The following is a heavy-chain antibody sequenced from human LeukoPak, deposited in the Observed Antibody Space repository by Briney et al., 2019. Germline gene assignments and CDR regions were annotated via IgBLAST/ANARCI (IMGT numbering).Heavy chain of an antibody. V-gene: IGHV3-66*02. CDR3: ARDWVDIVATIREDH. Sequence: PGGSLRLSCAASGFTVSSNYMSWVRQAPGKGLEWVSVIYSGGSTYYADSVKGRFTISRDNSKNTLYLQMNSLRAEDTAVYYCARDWVDIVATIREDHWGQGTLVTVSS. D-gene: IGHD5-12*01. J-gene: IGHJ4*02. CDR2: IYSGGST. CDR1: GFTVSSNY.